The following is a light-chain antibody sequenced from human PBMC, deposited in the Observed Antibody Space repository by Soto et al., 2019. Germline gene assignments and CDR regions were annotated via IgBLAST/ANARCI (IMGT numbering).Light chain of an antibody. CDR3: QQYGSSPST. Sequence: EIVLTQSPGTLSLSPGARATLSCRASQSVSSSYLAWSQQNPGQAPRLLIYGASSRATGIPDRFSGSGSGTDFTLTISRLEPEDFAVYYCQQYGSSPSTFGPGTKVDIK. V-gene: IGKV3-20*01. CDR1: QSVSSSY. CDR2: GAS. J-gene: IGKJ3*01.